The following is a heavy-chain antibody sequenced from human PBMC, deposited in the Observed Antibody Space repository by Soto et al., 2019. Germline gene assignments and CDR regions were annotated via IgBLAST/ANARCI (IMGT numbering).Heavy chain of an antibody. CDR1: GYSFTTYG. CDR3: ARGRGSSSWYEISHYFDT. V-gene: IGHV1-18*01. J-gene: IGHJ4*02. Sequence: VQLVQSPAEVKKSGASVKVSCQTSGYSFTTYGTSWVRQAPGQGLEWIGWISAYNGHTIYAHDFQDRVTLTTDTSTSTAYMELRSLRYDDTAIYYRARGRGSSSWYEISHYFDTWGQGTLVTVSS. CDR2: ISAYNGHT. D-gene: IGHD6-13*01.